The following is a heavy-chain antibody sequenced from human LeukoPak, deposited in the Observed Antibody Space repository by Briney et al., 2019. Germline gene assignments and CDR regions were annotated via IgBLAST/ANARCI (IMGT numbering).Heavy chain of an antibody. CDR2: ISYDGSNK. CDR3: ARAAAADSLYFDY. V-gene: IGHV3-30-3*01. J-gene: IGHJ4*02. Sequence: GGSLRLSCAASGFTFSSYAMHWVRQAPGKGLEWVAVISYDGSNKYYADSVKGRFTISRDNSKNTLYLQMNSLRAEDTAVYYCARAAAADSLYFDYWGQGTLVTVSS. CDR1: GFTFSSYA. D-gene: IGHD6-13*01.